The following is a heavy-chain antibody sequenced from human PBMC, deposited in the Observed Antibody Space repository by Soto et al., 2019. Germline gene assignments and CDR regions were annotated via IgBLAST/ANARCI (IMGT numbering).Heavy chain of an antibody. D-gene: IGHD3-10*01. CDR1: GGSISSGDYY. V-gene: IGHV4-30-4*01. Sequence: SETLSLTCTVSGGSISSGDYYWSWIRQPPGKGLELIGYIYYSGSTYYNPSLKSRVTISVDTSKNQFSLKLSSVTAADTAVYYCARDLGGSAVGWFDPWGQGTLVTVSS. CDR3: ARDLGGSAVGWFDP. CDR2: IYYSGST. J-gene: IGHJ5*02.